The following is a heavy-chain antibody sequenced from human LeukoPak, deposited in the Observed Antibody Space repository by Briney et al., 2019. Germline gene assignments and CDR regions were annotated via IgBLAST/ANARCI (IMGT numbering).Heavy chain of an antibody. J-gene: IGHJ3*02. Sequence: SETLSLTCAVYGGSFSGYYWSWIRQPPGKGLEWIGEINHSGSTNYNPSLKSRVTISVDTSKNQFSLKLSSVTAADTAVYYCARRIGAFDIWGQGTMVTVSS. CDR1: GGSFSGYY. V-gene: IGHV4-34*01. CDR2: INHSGST. CDR3: ARRIGAFDI. D-gene: IGHD2/OR15-2a*01.